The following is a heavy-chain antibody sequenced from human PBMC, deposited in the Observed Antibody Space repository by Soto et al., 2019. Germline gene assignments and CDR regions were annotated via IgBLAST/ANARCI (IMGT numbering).Heavy chain of an antibody. CDR1: GGTFSSYA. CDR2: IIPIFGTA. D-gene: IGHD3-3*01. V-gene: IGHV1-69*13. CDR3: ARGKYYDFWSGSTPADYYYYGMDV. J-gene: IGHJ6*02. Sequence: ASVKVSCKASGGTFSSYAISWVRQAPGQGLGWMGGIIPIFGTANYAQKFQGRVTITADESTSTAYMELSSLRSEDTAVYYCARGKYYDFWSGSTPADYYYYGMDVWGQGTTVTVSS.